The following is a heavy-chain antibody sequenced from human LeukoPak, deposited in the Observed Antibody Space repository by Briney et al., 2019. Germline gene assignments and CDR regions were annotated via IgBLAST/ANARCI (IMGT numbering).Heavy chain of an antibody. Sequence: SETLSLTCTVSGGSISSYYWSWIRQPPGKGLEWIGSIYYSGSTYYNPSLKSRVTISVDTSKNQFSLKLSSVTAADTAVYYCARDGLGTDYYYYYMDVWGKGTTVTVSS. CDR1: GGSISSYY. D-gene: IGHD7-27*01. CDR2: IYYSGST. CDR3: ARDGLGTDYYYYYMDV. V-gene: IGHV4-59*12. J-gene: IGHJ6*03.